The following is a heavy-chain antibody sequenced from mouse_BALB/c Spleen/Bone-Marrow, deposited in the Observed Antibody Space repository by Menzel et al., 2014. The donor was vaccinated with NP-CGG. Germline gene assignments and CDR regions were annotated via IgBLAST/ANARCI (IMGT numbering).Heavy chain of an antibody. CDR3: SCLGFYGSFAY. V-gene: IGHV4-1*02. CDR1: GFDFSGFW. Sequence: EVMLVESGCDLVQPGGSLKLSCAASGFDFSGFWMSWVRQTPGRGLEWIGKINPDSNTINYSPSLKDKFTISRDNAKNALYLLISKVRSEDTALYYCSCLGFYGSFAYWGQGTLVTVSA. J-gene: IGHJ3*01. D-gene: IGHD1-2*01. CDR2: INPDSNTI.